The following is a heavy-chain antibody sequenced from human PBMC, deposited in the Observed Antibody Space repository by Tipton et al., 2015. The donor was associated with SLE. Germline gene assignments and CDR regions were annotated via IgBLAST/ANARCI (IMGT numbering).Heavy chain of an antibody. V-gene: IGHV3-7*01. CDR1: GFTFSAFW. D-gene: IGHD1-1*01. CDR2: INLDGTEK. CDR3: LTDPNWEGEAFAI. Sequence: SLRLSCAASGFTFSAFWMTWVRQIPGRGLGSVAKINLDGTEKSHLDSVKGRFTISRDNAKNSLFLQMNSLRAEDTAVYFCLTDPNWEGEAFAIWGQGTMVAVSS. J-gene: IGHJ3*02.